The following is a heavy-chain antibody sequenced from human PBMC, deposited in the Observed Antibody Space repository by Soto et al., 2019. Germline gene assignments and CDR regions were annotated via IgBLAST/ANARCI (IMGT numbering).Heavy chain of an antibody. CDR3: ARDDMWGTDY. J-gene: IGHJ4*02. V-gene: IGHV3-30-3*01. Sequence: GRSLRLSCAASGFTFSSYAMHWVRQAPGKGLEWVAVISYDGSNKYYADSVKGRFTISRDNSKNTLYLQMNSLRAEDTAVYYCARDDMWGTDYWGQGTLVTVSS. CDR2: ISYDGSNK. D-gene: IGHD7-27*01. CDR1: GFTFSSYA.